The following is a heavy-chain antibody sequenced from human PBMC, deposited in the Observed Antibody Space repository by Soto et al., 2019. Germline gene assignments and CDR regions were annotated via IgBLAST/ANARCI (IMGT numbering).Heavy chain of an antibody. CDR1: GFTFSDYV. J-gene: IGHJ6*02. CDR3: ARPRFRGMDI. D-gene: IGHD3-10*01. V-gene: IGHV3-7*03. Sequence: ESLLLSCVASGFTFSDYVMNWVRQAPGKGLEWVATIKEDGREKFYVESVKGRFTISRDNAKNSLYLQLDSLRDEDTAVYYCARPRFRGMDIWGQGTTVTVS. CDR2: IKEDGREK.